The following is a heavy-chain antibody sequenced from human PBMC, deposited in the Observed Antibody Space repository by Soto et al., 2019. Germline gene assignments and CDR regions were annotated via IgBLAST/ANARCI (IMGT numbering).Heavy chain of an antibody. J-gene: IGHJ6*02. Sequence: EVQLLESGGGLVQPGGSLRLSCAASGFTFSSYAMSWVRQAPGKGLEWVSGISGSGDSTYYADSVKGRFTISREYSKNTLYFQMNSLRGEDTAVYHCAKGHLEASVWFGDSATHTDYCYGLDVWGRGTTGTVSS. CDR3: AKGHLEASVWFGDSATHTDYCYGLDV. CDR1: GFTFSSYA. D-gene: IGHD3-10*01. CDR2: ISGSGDST. V-gene: IGHV3-23*01.